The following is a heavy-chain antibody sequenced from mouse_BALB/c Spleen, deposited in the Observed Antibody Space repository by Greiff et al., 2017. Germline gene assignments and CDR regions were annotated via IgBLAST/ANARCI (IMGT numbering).Heavy chain of an antibody. J-gene: IGHJ4*01. Sequence: EVKLMESGGGLVKPGGSLKLSCAASGFTFSSYAMSWVRQTPEKRLEWVASISSGGSTYYPDSVKGRFTISRDNARNILYLQMSSLRSEDTAMYYCARDGKGAMDYWGQGTSVTVSS. CDR3: ARDGKGAMDY. V-gene: IGHV5-6-5*01. CDR1: GFTFSSYA. CDR2: ISSGGST. D-gene: IGHD2-1*01.